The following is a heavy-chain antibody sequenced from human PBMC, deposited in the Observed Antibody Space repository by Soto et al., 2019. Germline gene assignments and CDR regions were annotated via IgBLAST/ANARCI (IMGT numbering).Heavy chain of an antibody. CDR2: ISSSSSYI. J-gene: IGHJ4*02. V-gene: IGHV3-21*01. CDR1: GFTFSSYS. CDR3: ARGSAFIGLDY. D-gene: IGHD1-26*01. Sequence: AGGSLRLSCAASGFTFSSYSMNWVRQAPGKGLEWVSSISSSSSYIYDTDSVKGRFTISRDNTKDSLYLQMNSLRAEDTAIYYCARGSAFIGLDYWGQGTPVTVSS.